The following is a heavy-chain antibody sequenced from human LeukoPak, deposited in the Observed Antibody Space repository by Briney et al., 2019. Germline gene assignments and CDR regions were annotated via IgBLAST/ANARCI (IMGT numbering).Heavy chain of an antibody. J-gene: IGHJ4*02. CDR1: GFTFSSYA. CDR3: ARRFDS. V-gene: IGHV3-48*01. CDR2: IGPGGDI. Sequence: GGSLRLSCGASGFTFSSYAMAWVRQAPGKGLEWISYIGPGGDIYYADSVTGRFTVSRDIAKNSLYLQMNGLRVEDTAVYYCARRFDSWGQGTLVTVSS.